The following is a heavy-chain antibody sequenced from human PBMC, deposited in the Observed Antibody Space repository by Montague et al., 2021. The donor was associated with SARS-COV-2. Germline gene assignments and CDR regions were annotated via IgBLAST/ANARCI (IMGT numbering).Heavy chain of an antibody. V-gene: IGHV4-39*02. CDR3: ASVYTVTYYFDY. CDR1: GGSITNNIDY. D-gene: IGHD4-17*01. J-gene: IGHJ4*02. Sequence: SETLSLTCTVSGGSITNNIDYWAWIRQPPGKGLEWIGSIYYTGNTYYNPSLKSRVTISVVMSKNHFTLKLSSVAAANTAVYYCASVYTVTYYFDYWGRGTLVTVSS. CDR2: IYYTGNT.